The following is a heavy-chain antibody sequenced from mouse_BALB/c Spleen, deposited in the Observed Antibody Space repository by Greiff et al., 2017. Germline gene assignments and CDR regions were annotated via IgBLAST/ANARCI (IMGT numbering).Heavy chain of an antibody. V-gene: IGHV5-9-4*01. CDR1: GFTFSSYA. Sequence: EVQLVESGGGLVKPGGSLKLSCAASGFTFSSYAMSWVRQSPEQGLEWVAEISSGGSYTYYPDTVTGRFTISRKNAKNPLYLEMSSLRSEDTAMYYCARAGNFYAMDYWGQGTSGTVAS. CDR3: ARAGNFYAMDY. CDR2: ISSGGSYT. J-gene: IGHJ4*01. D-gene: IGHD2-1*01.